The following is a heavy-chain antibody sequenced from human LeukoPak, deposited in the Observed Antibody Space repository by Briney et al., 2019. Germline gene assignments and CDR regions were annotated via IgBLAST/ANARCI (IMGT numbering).Heavy chain of an antibody. J-gene: IGHJ4*02. Sequence: GGSLRLSCAASGFTFSNYEMHWVRQAPGKGLEWVSYISSSGSDIYYADSVKGRFTISRDNAKNSLYLQMNSLRAEDTAVYYCASYIPSYWGQGTLVTVSS. CDR1: GFTFSNYE. D-gene: IGHD3-10*01. V-gene: IGHV3-48*03. CDR3: ASYIPSY. CDR2: ISSSGSDI.